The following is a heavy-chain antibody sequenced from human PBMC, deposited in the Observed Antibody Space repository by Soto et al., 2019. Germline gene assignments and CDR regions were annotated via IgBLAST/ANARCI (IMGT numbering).Heavy chain of an antibody. CDR2: IFRSGAT. CDR3: ARDAGNYDEV. Sequence: PSETLSLTCAVSGGSISSENWWIWVRQPPGKGLEWIGEIFRSGATNYNPSLKSRVTMSVDKSKNQFSLKVTSVTAADTAVYYCARDAGNYDEVWGRGTLVTVSS. J-gene: IGHJ4*02. V-gene: IGHV4-4*02. D-gene: IGHD4-17*01. CDR1: GGSISSENW.